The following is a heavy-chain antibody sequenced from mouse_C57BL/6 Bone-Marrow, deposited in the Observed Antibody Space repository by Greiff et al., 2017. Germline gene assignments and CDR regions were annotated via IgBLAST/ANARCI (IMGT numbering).Heavy chain of an antibody. J-gene: IGHJ3*01. V-gene: IGHV5-6*02. CDR2: ISSGGSYT. CDR1: GFTFSSYG. D-gene: IGHD2-3*01. CDR3: ARHGDGYPFAY. Sequence: EVTLVESGGDLVKPGGSLKLSCAASGFTFSSYGMSWVRQTPDKRLEWVATISSGGSYTYYPDSVKGRFTISRDNAKNTLYLQMSSLKSEDTAMYYCARHGDGYPFAYWGQGTLVTVSA.